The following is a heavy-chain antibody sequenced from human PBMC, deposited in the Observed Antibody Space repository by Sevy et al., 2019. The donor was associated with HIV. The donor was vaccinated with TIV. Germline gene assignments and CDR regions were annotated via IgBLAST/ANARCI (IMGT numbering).Heavy chain of an antibody. D-gene: IGHD6-19*01. CDR1: GFTFSSYA. CDR3: EGRAVAVAGTRFDY. CDR2: ISYDGSNK. J-gene: IGHJ4*02. V-gene: IGHV3-30-3*01. Sequence: GGSLRLSCAASGFTFSSYAMHWVRQAPGKGLEWVAVISYDGSNKYYADSVKGRFTISRDNSKNTLYLQMNSLRAEDTAVYYSEGRAVAVAGTRFDYWGLGTLVTVSS.